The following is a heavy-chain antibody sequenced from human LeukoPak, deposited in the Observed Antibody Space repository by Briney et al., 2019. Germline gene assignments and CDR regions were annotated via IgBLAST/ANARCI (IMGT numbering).Heavy chain of an antibody. CDR2: ISGSGGST. CDR1: GFAFSNFA. D-gene: IGHD6-13*01. CDR3: AKDSSSWYAKFDY. Sequence: GGSLRLSCAAPGFAFSNFAMSWVRQAPGKGLEWVSTISGSGGSTYYADSVKGRFTISRDNSKNTLYLQMNSLRAEDTAVYYCAKDSSSWYAKFDYWGQGTLVTVSS. V-gene: IGHV3-23*01. J-gene: IGHJ4*02.